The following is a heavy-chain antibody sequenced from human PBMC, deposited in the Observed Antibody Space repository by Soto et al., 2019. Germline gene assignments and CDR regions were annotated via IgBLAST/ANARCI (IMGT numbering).Heavy chain of an antibody. D-gene: IGHD3-3*01. CDR1: GFTFSSYA. CDR3: AKDFWSGYYRY. V-gene: IGHV3-23*01. J-gene: IGHJ4*02. Sequence: GGSLRLSCAASGFTFSSYAMSWVRQAPGKGLEWVPAISGSGGSTYYADSVKGRFTISRDNSKNTLYLQMNSLRAEDTAVYYCAKDFWSGYYRYWGQGTLVTVSS. CDR2: ISGSGGST.